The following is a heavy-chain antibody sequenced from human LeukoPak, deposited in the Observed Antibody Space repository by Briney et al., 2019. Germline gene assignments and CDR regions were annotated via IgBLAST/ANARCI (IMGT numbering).Heavy chain of an antibody. CDR1: GGSISSYY. V-gene: IGHV4-59*01. D-gene: IGHD6-13*01. CDR2: IYYSGST. CDR3: ARGGGYSSSWSY. J-gene: IGHJ4*02. Sequence: SETLSLACTVSGGSISSYYWSWIRQPPGKGLEWIGYIYYSGSTNYNPSLKSRVTISVDTSKSQFSLKLSSVTAADTAVYYCARGGGYSSSWSYWGQGTLVTVSS.